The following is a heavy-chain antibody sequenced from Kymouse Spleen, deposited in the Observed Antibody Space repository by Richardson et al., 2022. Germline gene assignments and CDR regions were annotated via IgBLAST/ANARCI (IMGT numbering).Heavy chain of an antibody. V-gene: IGHV3-73*02. CDR3: TEYSSSYDAFDI. CDR1: GFTFSGSA. J-gene: IGHJ3*02. Sequence: EVQLVESGGGLVQPGGSLKLSCAASGFTFSGSAMHWVRQASGKGLEWVGRIRSKANSYATAYAASVKGRFTISRDDSKNTAYLQMNSLKTEDTAVYYCTEYSSSYDAFDIWGQGTMVTVSS. CDR2: IRSKANSYAT. D-gene: IGHD6-6*01.